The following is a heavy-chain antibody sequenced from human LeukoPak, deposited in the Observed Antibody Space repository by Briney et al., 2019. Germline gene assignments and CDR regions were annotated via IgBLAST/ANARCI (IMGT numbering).Heavy chain of an antibody. V-gene: IGHV4-34*03. J-gene: IGHJ6*02. Sequence: PSETLSLTCAVYGGSFSGYYWSWIRQPPGKGLEWIGEINHSGTTNNNPSLKRRVTVSVDTSKNQFSLKLSSVTAADTAVYYCMPFGMDVWGQGTTVTVSS. CDR1: GGSFSGYY. D-gene: IGHD2-2*01. CDR2: INHSGTT. CDR3: MPFGMDV.